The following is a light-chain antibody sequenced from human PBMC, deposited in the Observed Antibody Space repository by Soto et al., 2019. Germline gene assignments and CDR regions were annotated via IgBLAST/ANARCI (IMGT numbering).Light chain of an antibody. J-gene: IGKJ5*01. CDR1: QSISSW. CDR2: DAS. CDR3: QQYNSYSGT. V-gene: IGKV1-5*01. Sequence: DIQMGHSPSTLSASIGDRFTITCRASQSISSWLAWYQQKPGKAPKLLIYDASSLESGVPSRFSGSGSGTEFTLTISSLQPDDFATYYCQQYNSYSGTFGQGTRLEIK.